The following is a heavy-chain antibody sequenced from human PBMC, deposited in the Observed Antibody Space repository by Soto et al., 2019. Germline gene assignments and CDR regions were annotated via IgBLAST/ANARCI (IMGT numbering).Heavy chain of an antibody. CDR3: AKDIGDGYSYGYELDY. CDR2: ISWDGGST. CDR1: GFTFDDYT. D-gene: IGHD5-18*01. Sequence: GGSLRLSCAASGFTFDDYTMHWVRQAPGKGLEWVSLISWDGGSTYYADSVKGRFTISRDNSKNSLYLQMNSLRTEDTALYYCAKDIGDGYSYGYELDYWGQGTLVTVSS. V-gene: IGHV3-43*01. J-gene: IGHJ4*02.